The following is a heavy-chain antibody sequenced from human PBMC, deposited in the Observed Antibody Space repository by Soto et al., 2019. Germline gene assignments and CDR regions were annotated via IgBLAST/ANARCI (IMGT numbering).Heavy chain of an antibody. CDR2: IKQDGSEK. V-gene: IGHV3-7*01. CDR1: GFTFSSYW. Sequence: EVQLVESGGGLVQPGGSLRLSCAASGFTFSSYWMSWVRQAPGKGLEWVSNIKQDGSEKYYVDSVKGRFTISRDNAKNTLYLQMNSLRAEDTAVYYCARERYGSGSYKVPAWFDPWGQGTLVTVSS. D-gene: IGHD3-10*01. J-gene: IGHJ5*02. CDR3: ARERYGSGSYKVPAWFDP.